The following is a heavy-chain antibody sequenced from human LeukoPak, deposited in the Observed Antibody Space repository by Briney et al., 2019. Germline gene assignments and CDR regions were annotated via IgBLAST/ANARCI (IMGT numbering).Heavy chain of an antibody. V-gene: IGHV4-59*01. D-gene: IGHD6-13*01. CDR1: GGSISSYC. Sequence: SETLSLTCTVSGGSISSYCWSWIWQPPGKGLEWIGYIYYSGSTNYNPSLKSRVTISVDTSENQFSLKLTSVTAADTAVYYCARGDSSSWYLFDYWGRGTLVTVSS. J-gene: IGHJ4*02. CDR3: ARGDSSSWYLFDY. CDR2: IYYSGST.